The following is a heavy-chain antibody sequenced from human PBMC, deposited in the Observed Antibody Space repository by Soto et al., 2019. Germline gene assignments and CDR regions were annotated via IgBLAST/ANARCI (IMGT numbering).Heavy chain of an antibody. CDR1: GYGFTSYW. Sequence: EVQRVQSGAEVKKPGESLKISCKGSGYGFTSYWIGWVRQMPGKGLEWMGIIYPGDSDTRYSPSFQGQVTISADKSISTAYLQGSSLKASDTAMYYCARHSVDTMVRVHYGMDVWGQGTTVTVSS. J-gene: IGHJ6*02. V-gene: IGHV5-51*01. D-gene: IGHD3-10*01. CDR2: IYPGDSDT. CDR3: ARHSVDTMVRVHYGMDV.